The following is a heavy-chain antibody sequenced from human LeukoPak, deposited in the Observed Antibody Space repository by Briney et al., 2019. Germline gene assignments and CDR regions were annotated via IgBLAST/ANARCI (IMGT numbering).Heavy chain of an antibody. D-gene: IGHD4-17*01. CDR1: GGSVSSGTYY. Sequence: RSETLSLTCTVSGGSVSSGTYYWSWIRQPAGKGLEWIGRFYTSGTTNYNPSLKSRDTISVDTSNNQFSLKLSSVTAADTAVYYCARSPDYGDYGGYYFDYWGQGTLVTVSS. J-gene: IGHJ4*02. CDR3: ARSPDYGDYGGYYFDY. CDR2: FYTSGTT. V-gene: IGHV4-61*02.